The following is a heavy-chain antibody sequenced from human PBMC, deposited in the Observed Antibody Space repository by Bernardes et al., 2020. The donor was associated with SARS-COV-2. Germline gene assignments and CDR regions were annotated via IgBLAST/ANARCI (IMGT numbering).Heavy chain of an antibody. J-gene: IGHJ6*02. CDR3: LHGDYHGTYNYHPIDV. CDR1: GFTFSFYG. D-gene: IGHD4-17*01. Sequence: GWSLRLSCAASGFTFSFYGMHWVRQAPGRGLEWLAVISHDGYNKYYAESLKGRFSISRDNSNNMLYLQMSSLRAEDTAVYYCLHGDYHGTYNYHPIDVWGQGTTITVSS. V-gene: IGHV3-30*03. CDR2: ISHDGYNK.